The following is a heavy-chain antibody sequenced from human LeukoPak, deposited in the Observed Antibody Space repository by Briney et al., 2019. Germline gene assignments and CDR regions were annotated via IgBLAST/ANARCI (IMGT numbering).Heavy chain of an antibody. CDR1: GYSFTAYY. J-gene: IGHJ3*02. Sequence: GASVKVPCKTSGYSFTAYYIHWVRQAPGQGLEWMAWINPNSGDTVSEQKFQGRVSMTYDTSISTAYMELNRLGSDDTAVYYCARDRGGDAFDIWGQGTMVTVSS. V-gene: IGHV1-2*02. CDR3: ARDRGGDAFDI. CDR2: INPNSGDT. D-gene: IGHD3-10*01.